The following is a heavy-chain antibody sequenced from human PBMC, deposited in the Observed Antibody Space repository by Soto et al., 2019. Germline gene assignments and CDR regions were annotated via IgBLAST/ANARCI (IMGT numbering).Heavy chain of an antibody. V-gene: IGHV1-46*01. CDR2: INPSGGST. J-gene: IGHJ3*02. Sequence: ASVKVSCKASGYTFTSYYMHWVRQAPGQGLEWMGIINPSGGSTSYAQKFQGRVTMTRDTSTSTVYMELSSLRSEDTAVYYRARDYSGGGDAFDIWGQGTMVTVSS. CDR3: ARDYSGGGDAFDI. D-gene: IGHD6-19*01. CDR1: GYTFTSYY.